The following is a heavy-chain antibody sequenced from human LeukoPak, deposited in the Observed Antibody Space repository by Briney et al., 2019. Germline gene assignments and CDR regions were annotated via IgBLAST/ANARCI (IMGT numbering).Heavy chain of an antibody. D-gene: IGHD6-13*01. CDR3: AKDGRYSSSWYYYGMDV. V-gene: IGHV3-23*01. CDR2: ISGSGGST. Sequence: GGSLRLSCAAPGFTFRSYAMSWVRQAPGKGLEWVSAISGSGGSTYYADSVEGRFTISRDNSKNTLYLQMNSLRAEDTAVYYCAKDGRYSSSWYYYGMDVWGQGTTVTVSS. CDR1: GFTFRSYA. J-gene: IGHJ6*02.